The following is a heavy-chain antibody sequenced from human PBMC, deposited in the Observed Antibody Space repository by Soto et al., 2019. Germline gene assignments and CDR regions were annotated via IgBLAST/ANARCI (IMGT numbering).Heavy chain of an antibody. V-gene: IGHV3-30*18. J-gene: IGHJ5*02. CDR1: GFTFSSYG. D-gene: IGHD6-13*01. Sequence: GGSLRLSCAASGFTFSSYGMHWVRQAPGKGLEWVAVISYDGSNKYYADSVKGRLTISRDNSKNTLYLQMNSLRAEDTAVYYCAKDQYGQQLVSSWFDPWGQGTLVTVSS. CDR3: AKDQYGQQLVSSWFDP. CDR2: ISYDGSNK.